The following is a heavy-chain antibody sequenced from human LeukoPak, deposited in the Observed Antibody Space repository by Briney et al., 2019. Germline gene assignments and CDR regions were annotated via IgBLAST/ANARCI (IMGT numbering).Heavy chain of an antibody. J-gene: IGHJ5*02. V-gene: IGHV4-61*02. CDR2: IYTSGST. Sequence: SETLSLTCTVSGGSISSGSYYWSWIRQPAGKGLEWIGRIYTSGSTNYNPSLKSRVTISVDTAKNQFSLKLSSVTAADTAVYYCASAYVGSWSYYKSLDWFDPWGQGTLVTVSS. D-gene: IGHD3-10*01. CDR3: ASAYVGSWSYYKSLDWFDP. CDR1: GGSISSGSYY.